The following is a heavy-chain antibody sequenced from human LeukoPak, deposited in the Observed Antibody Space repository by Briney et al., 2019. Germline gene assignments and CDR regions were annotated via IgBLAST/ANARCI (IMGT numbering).Heavy chain of an antibody. CDR2: ISDSGDGT. CDR3: AKDKAPGSWHTPSDF. Sequence: PGGSRRLSCAASGFTFRTYAMSWVRQAPGKGLEWVSGISDSGDGTYYAESVKGRFTISRDNSKNTVFLHMNSLRADDTAKYYCAKDKAPGSWHTPSDFWGQGTLVTVSS. J-gene: IGHJ4*02. V-gene: IGHV3-23*01. CDR1: GFTFRTYA. D-gene: IGHD6-13*01.